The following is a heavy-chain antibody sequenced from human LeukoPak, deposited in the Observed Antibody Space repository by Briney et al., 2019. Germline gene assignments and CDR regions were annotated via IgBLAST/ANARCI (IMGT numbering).Heavy chain of an antibody. D-gene: IGHD6-19*01. CDR3: ARDRGSSGWYDAFDI. CDR1: GVSINKYY. CDR2: IYYSGIT. V-gene: IGHV4-59*01. Sequence: SETLSLTCTVSGVSINKYYWSWIRQPPGKGLEWIGDIYYSGITDYNPSLKSRVTISVDTSKNQFSLKLSSVTAADTAVYYCARDRGSSGWYDAFDIWGQGTMVTVSS. J-gene: IGHJ3*02.